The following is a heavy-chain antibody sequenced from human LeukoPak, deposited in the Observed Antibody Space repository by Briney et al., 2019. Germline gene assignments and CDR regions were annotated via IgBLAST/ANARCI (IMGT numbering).Heavy chain of an antibody. J-gene: IGHJ5*02. CDR1: GYSFTSYW. D-gene: IGHD2-2*01. Sequence: GESLQISCKGSGYSFTSYWIGWVRQMPGKGLEWMGIVYPGDSDTRYSPSFQGQVTISADKSISTAYLQWSSLKASDTAMYYCARLYIVVVPAAIDGGFDPWGQGTLVTVSS. V-gene: IGHV5-51*01. CDR2: VYPGDSDT. CDR3: ARLYIVVVPAAIDGGFDP.